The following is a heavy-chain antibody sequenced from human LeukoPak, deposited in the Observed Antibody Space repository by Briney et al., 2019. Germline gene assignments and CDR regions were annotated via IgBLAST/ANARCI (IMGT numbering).Heavy chain of an antibody. J-gene: IGHJ4*02. CDR3: ARPPSGSYLYYFDY. CDR1: GGSISSSSYY. Sequence: PSETLSLTCTVSGGSISSSSYYWGWIRQPPGKGLEWIGSIYYSGSTYYNPSLKSRVTISVDTSKNQFSLKLRSVTAADTAVYYCARPPSGSYLYYFDYWGQGTLVTVSS. D-gene: IGHD1-26*01. CDR2: IYYSGST. V-gene: IGHV4-39*01.